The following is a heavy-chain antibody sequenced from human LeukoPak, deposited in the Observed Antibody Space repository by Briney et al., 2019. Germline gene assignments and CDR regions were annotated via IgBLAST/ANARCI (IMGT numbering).Heavy chain of an antibody. CDR1: GFTFSSYS. Sequence: PGGSLRLSCAASGFTFSSYSMNWVRQAPGKGLEWVSSISSSSSYIYYADSVKGRFTISRDNAKNSLYLQMNSLRAEDTAVYYCARGNIVLMVYATTFDIWGQGTMVTVSS. D-gene: IGHD2-8*01. CDR3: ARGNIVLMVYATTFDI. J-gene: IGHJ3*02. V-gene: IGHV3-21*01. CDR2: ISSSSSYI.